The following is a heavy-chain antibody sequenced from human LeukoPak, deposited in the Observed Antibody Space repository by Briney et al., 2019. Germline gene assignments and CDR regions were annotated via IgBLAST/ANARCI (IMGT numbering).Heavy chain of an antibody. V-gene: IGHV3-23*01. CDR2: ISRSGGST. D-gene: IGHD4-17*01. J-gene: IGHJ3*02. CDR3: AKELENYGDYVGGFDI. Sequence: PGGSLRLSCAASGFTFSSYAMTWVRQAPGKGLEWVSGISRSGGSTYYADSVKGRFIISRDNSKNTLYLQMNSLRAEDTAVYYCAKELENYGDYVGGFDIWGQGTMVTVSS. CDR1: GFTFSSYA.